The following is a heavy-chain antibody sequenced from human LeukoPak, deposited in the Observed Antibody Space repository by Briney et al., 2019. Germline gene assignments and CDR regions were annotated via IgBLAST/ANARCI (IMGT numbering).Heavy chain of an antibody. CDR3: ARASSSSGYAFDY. V-gene: IGHV4-4*02. J-gene: IGHJ4*02. CDR1: GGSISSSNW. Sequence: SETLSLTCAVSGGSISSSNWWSWVRQPPGKGLEWIGEIYHSGSTNYNPSLKSRISISVDTSKNQFSLKLSSVTAADTAVYYCARASSSSGYAFDYWGQGTLVTVSS. D-gene: IGHD3-22*01. CDR2: IYHSGST.